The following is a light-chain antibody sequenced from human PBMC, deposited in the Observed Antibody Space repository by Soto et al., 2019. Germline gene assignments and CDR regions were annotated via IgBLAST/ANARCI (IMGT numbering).Light chain of an antibody. J-gene: IGLJ2*01. CDR2: GVS. V-gene: IGLV2-14*01. CDR3: SSYTTLTTSL. CDR1: NSDVGAHDL. Sequence: QSALTQPASVSGSPGQSVTISCAGTNSDVGAHDLVSWYQHHPGKAPRLLISGVSNRPSGVSDRFSGSKSGNTASLTISGLQAEYEADYYCSSYTTLTTSLFGGGTKVTVL.